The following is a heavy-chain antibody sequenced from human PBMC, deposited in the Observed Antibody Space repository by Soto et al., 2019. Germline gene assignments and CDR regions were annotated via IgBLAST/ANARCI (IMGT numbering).Heavy chain of an antibody. J-gene: IGHJ4*02. D-gene: IGHD6-19*01. V-gene: IGHV1-2*02. CDR3: ASAAVTGTAGLDF. CDR2: INPNSGGT. CDR1: GYTFSGFY. Sequence: ASVKVSCKASGYTFSGFYMHGVRQAPGQGIEWMGWINPNSGGTKSAEKFQGRVTMTRDTSISTAYMELSRLTSDDTAVYYCASAAVTGTAGLDFWGQGTQVTVSS.